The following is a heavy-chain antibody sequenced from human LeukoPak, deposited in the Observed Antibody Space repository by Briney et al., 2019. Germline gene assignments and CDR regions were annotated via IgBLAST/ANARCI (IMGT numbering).Heavy chain of an antibody. CDR3: ARDGYAAAGTALLYYYYYMDV. D-gene: IGHD6-13*01. J-gene: IGHJ6*03. V-gene: IGHV1-2*02. CDR2: ISPNSGGT. Sequence: ASVKVSCKASGYTFTGYYMHWVRQAPGQGFEWMGWISPNSGGTNYAQKFQGRVTMTRDTSISTAYMELSRLISDDTAVYYCARDGYAAAGTALLYYYYYMDVWGKGTTVTVSS. CDR1: GYTFTGYY.